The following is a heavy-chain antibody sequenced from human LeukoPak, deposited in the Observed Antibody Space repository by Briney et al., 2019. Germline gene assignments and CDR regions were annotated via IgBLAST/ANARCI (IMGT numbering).Heavy chain of an antibody. CDR3: ARFKVGSNTTQKNAFDI. CDR1: GFTFSNYA. D-gene: IGHD1-26*01. Sequence: GGSLRLSCAASGFTFSNYAMHWVRQAPGKGLEWVAVISFGATKEYFAKSVKGRFTISRDNSKSTLFLQMDSLRVEDTALYFCARFKVGSNTTQKNAFDIWGRGTVVTVSS. V-gene: IGHV3-30*01. CDR2: ISFGATKE. J-gene: IGHJ3*02.